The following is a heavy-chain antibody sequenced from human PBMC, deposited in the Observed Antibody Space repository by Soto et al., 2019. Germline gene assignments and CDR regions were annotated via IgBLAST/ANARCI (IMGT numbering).Heavy chain of an antibody. CDR3: ARYSSTLQWLVDY. D-gene: IGHD3-3*01. Sequence: EVQLVESGGGLVQPGGSLKLSCAASGFTFSGSAMHWVRQASGKGLEWVGRIRSKANNYAAEYAASVKDRFTISRDDSKSTAYLQMSSLKSEDTAVYYCARYSSTLQWLVDYWGQGTLVTVSS. CDR1: GFTFSGSA. CDR2: IRSKANNYAA. V-gene: IGHV3-73*01. J-gene: IGHJ4*02.